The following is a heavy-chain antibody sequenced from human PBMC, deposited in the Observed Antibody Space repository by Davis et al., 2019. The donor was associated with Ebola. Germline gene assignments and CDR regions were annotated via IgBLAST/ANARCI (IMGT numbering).Heavy chain of an antibody. D-gene: IGHD3-3*01. CDR1: GYTFTSYG. CDR2: ISAYNGNT. Sequence: AASVKVSCKASGYTFTSYGISWVRQAPGQGLEWMGWISAYNGNTNYAQKLQGRVTMTTDTSTSTAYMELRSLRSDDTAVYYCARDGFLEWLSPRKYYYYGMDVWGQGTTVTVSS. CDR3: ARDGFLEWLSPRKYYYYGMDV. V-gene: IGHV1-18*01. J-gene: IGHJ6*02.